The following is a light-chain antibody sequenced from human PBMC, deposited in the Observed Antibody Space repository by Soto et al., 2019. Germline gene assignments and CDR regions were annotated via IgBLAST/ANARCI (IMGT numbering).Light chain of an antibody. V-gene: IGKV3-20*01. CDR3: QQHGSSPPT. Sequence: EIVLTQSPGTLSLSPGERATLSCRASQSVYKNFLAWYQQKPGQAPRLLIDGASNTATGIPDWFSGSGSGTDFSLTIDRLEPEDFAVYFCQQHGSSPPTFGGGTKVAIK. J-gene: IGKJ4*01. CDR2: GAS. CDR1: QSVYKNF.